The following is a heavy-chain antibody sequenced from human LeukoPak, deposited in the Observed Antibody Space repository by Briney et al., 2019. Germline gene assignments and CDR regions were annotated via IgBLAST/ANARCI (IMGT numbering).Heavy chain of an antibody. CDR1: GFPFTNYA. CDR2: LSGISSST. D-gene: IGHD1-20*01. Sequence: GGSLRLSCAASGFPFTNYAMTWVRQAPGKGLEWVSTLSGISSSTYYADSVKGRFTISRDNSKNTLNLQMNSLRAEDTAVYYCAKDFGDYNWSQPTFFDFWGQGTLVTVSS. CDR3: AKDFGDYNWSQPTFFDF. J-gene: IGHJ4*02. V-gene: IGHV3-23*01.